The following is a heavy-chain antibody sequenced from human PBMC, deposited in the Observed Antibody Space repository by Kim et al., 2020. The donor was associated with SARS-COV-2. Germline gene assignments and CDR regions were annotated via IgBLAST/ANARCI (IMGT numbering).Heavy chain of an antibody. D-gene: IGHD2-15*01. CDR3: ARAYCSGGSCYLLFDY. Sequence: SVKGRFTISRDNAKNSLYLQMNSLRDEDTAVYYCARAYCSGGSCYLLFDYWGQGTLVTVSS. J-gene: IGHJ4*02. V-gene: IGHV3-48*02.